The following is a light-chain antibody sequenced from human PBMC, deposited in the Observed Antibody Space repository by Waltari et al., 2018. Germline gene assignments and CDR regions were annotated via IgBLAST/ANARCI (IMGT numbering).Light chain of an antibody. CDR1: SSDVGGYNY. Sequence: QSALTQPPSASGSPGQSVTISCTGPSSDVGGYNYVSWYQQHPGKAPKHMIYEVSKRPAGVPGRFSGSKSGNTASLTVSGLQAEDEADYYCSSYAGSNNLVFGGGTKLTVL. J-gene: IGLJ2*01. CDR2: EVS. CDR3: SSYAGSNNLV. V-gene: IGLV2-8*01.